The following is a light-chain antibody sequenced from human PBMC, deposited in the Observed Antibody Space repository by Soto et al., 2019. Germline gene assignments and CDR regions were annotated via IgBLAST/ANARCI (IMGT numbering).Light chain of an antibody. CDR1: QGISSY. CDR3: QQSYSTPLT. CDR2: AAS. Sequence: DIQMTQSPSSLSASGGDRVTITCRASQGISSYLNWYQQKPGKAPKLLIYAASSLQSGVPSRFSGSGSGTDFTLTISSLQPEDFATYYCQQSYSTPLTFGGGTKVDIK. V-gene: IGKV1-39*01. J-gene: IGKJ4*01.